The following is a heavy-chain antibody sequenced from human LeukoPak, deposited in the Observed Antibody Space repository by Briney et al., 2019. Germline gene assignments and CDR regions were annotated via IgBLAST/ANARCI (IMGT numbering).Heavy chain of an antibody. J-gene: IGHJ4*02. V-gene: IGHV1-2*02. D-gene: IGHD6-19*01. CDR3: ARAAGLAVAGDY. CDR2: IIPSSGGT. CDR1: GYTFTDYY. Sequence: ASVKVSCKASGYTFTDYYIHWVRQAPGQGLEWMGLIIPSSGGTKYAQKFQGRVTMTRDTSISTAYMELSRLTSDDTAVYYCARAAGLAVAGDYWGQGTLVTVSS.